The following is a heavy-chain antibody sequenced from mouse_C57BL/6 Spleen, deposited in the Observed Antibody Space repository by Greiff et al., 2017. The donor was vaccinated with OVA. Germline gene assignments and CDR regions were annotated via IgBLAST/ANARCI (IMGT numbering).Heavy chain of an antibody. CDR3: TRSEGFYYYGSRKYFDV. Sequence: VQLQQSGAELVRPGASVTLSCKASGYTFTDYEMHWVKQTPVHGLEWIGAIDPETGGTAYNQKFKGKAILTADKSSSTAYMELRSLTSEDSAVYYCTRSEGFYYYGSRKYFDVWGTGTTVTVSS. J-gene: IGHJ1*03. D-gene: IGHD1-1*01. CDR2: IDPETGGT. V-gene: IGHV1-15*01. CDR1: GYTFTDYE.